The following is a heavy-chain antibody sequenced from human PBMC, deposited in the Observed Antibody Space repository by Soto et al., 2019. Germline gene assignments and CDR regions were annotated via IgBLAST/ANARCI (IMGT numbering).Heavy chain of an antibody. Sequence: SVKVSCKASGGTFSSYAIGWVRQAPGQGLEWMGGIIPIFGTANYAQKFQGRVTITADESTSTAYMELSSLRSEDTAVYYCARAPPLRFLEWPHYFDYWGQGTLVTVSS. J-gene: IGHJ4*02. CDR2: IIPIFGTA. V-gene: IGHV1-69*13. D-gene: IGHD3-3*01. CDR1: GGTFSSYA. CDR3: ARAPPLRFLEWPHYFDY.